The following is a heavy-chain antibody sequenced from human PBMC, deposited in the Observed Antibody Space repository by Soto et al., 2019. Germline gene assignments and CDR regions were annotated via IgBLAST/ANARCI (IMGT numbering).Heavy chain of an antibody. CDR1: GFTFSSST. CDR2: ISSSSSYI. CDR3: ARDLGELYTI. V-gene: IGHV3-21*01. J-gene: IGHJ4*02. D-gene: IGHD3-10*01. Sequence: EVQLVESGGGLVKPGGSLRLSCAGSGFTFSSSTMTWVRQAPGKGLEWVSSISSSSSYIYQPDTLKGRFTISRDNAKKSVFLEMSSLRAEDTAVYYCARDLGELYTIWGQGTLVSLSS.